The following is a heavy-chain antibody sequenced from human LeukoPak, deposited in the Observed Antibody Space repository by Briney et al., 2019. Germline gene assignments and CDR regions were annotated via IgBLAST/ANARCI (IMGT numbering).Heavy chain of an antibody. D-gene: IGHD6-13*01. V-gene: IGHV3-15*01. CDR1: GFDLTNNW. J-gene: IGHJ4*02. Sequence: GGSLRLSCAASGFDLTNNWMRWVRQAPGKGLGWVGRINSKSDGGTTDYGAPVKGRFTILRDDSKNTLYLEMNSLKTEDTAVYYCTAGQYSSLWGKGTLVTVSS. CDR2: INSKSDGGTT. CDR3: TAGQYSSL.